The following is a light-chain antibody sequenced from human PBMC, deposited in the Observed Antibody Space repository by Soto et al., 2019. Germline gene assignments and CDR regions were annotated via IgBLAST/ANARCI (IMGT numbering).Light chain of an antibody. CDR1: SGHSSYI. V-gene: IGLV4-60*02. Sequence: QLVLTQSSSASASLGSSVKLTCTLSSGHSSYIIAWHQQQPGKAPRYLMKLEVSGSYNMGSGVPDRFSGSSSGADRYLTISNLQFEDEADYYCETWDNNILVFGGGTKLTVL. J-gene: IGLJ2*01. CDR2: LEVSGSY. CDR3: ETWDNNILV.